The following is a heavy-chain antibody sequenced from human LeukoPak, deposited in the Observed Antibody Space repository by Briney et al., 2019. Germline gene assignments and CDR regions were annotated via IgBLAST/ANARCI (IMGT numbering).Heavy chain of an antibody. J-gene: IGHJ4*02. CDR2: ISWNSGSI. CDR3: AKENPVDY. CDR1: GFTFDDYA. V-gene: IGHV3-9*01. Sequence: PGGSLRLSCAASGFTFDDYAMHWVRQAPGKGLEWVSGISWNSGSIGYADSVKGRFTISRDNAKNSLSLQMNSLRAEDTAVYYCAKENPVDYWGQGTLVTVSS.